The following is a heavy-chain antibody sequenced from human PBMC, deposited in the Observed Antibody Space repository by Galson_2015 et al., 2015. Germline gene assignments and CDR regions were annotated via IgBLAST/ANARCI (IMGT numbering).Heavy chain of an antibody. CDR2: ITSTGDTT. V-gene: IGHV3-48*03. CDR1: AFAFSIYE. Sequence: SLRLSCAASAFAFSIYEMNWLRQAPGKGLEWVSYITSTGDTTYYADSVKGRFTVSRDNAKNSLFLQMNSLRAEDTALYYCAKTTVAAGSSWYMDAWGKWTTVTVSS. CDR3: AKTTVAAGSSWYMDA. D-gene: IGHD4-23*01. J-gene: IGHJ6*03.